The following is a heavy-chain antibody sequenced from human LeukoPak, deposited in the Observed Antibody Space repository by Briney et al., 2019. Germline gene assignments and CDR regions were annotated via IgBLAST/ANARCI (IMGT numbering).Heavy chain of an antibody. J-gene: IGHJ4*02. CDR2: IKQDGSEK. CDR1: GFIFSNYG. V-gene: IGHV3-7*01. Sequence: QPGKSLRLSCAASGFIFSNYGLHWVRQAPGKGLELVANIKQDGSEKYYVDSVKGRFTISRDNAKNSLYLQMNSLRAEDTAVYYCARNQRRLDYWGQGTLVTVSS. D-gene: IGHD1-14*01. CDR3: ARNQRRLDY.